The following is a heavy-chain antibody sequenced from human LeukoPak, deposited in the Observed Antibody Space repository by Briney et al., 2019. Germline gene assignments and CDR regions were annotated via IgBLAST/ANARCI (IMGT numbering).Heavy chain of an antibody. CDR3: ARGQGSSYHYYYYYMDV. Sequence: SETLSLTCTVSGGSTSVYYWSWIRQPAGKGLEWIGRIYTSGSTNYNPSLKSRVTISVDTSKNQFSLKLSSVTAADTAVYYCARGQGSSYHYYYYYMDVWGKGTTVTVSS. V-gene: IGHV4-4*07. CDR2: IYTSGST. CDR1: GGSTSVYY. D-gene: IGHD6-6*01. J-gene: IGHJ6*03.